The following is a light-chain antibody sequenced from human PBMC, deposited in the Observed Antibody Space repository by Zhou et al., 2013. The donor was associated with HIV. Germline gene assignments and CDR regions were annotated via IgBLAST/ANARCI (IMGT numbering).Light chain of an antibody. J-gene: IGKJ4*01. CDR1: QSISTY. CDR3: QQYKIYPLT. Sequence: DIQMTQSPSSLPASVGDRVTITCRASQSISTYLNWYQQKPGTAPKVLIYAASNLQSGVPSRFSGSGSGTDFTLTISNLQPEDIATYYCQQYKIYPLTFGGGTKVEIK. V-gene: IGKV1-39*01. CDR2: AAS.